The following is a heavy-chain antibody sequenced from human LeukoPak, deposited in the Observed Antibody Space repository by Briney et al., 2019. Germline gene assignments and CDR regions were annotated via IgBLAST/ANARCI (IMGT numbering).Heavy chain of an antibody. D-gene: IGHD2-2*01. CDR1: GYTFTGYY. J-gene: IGHJ5*02. CDR3: ARAIVVVPAARNNWFDP. V-gene: IGHV1-2*02. Sequence: GASVKVSCKASGYTFTGYYMHWVRQAPGQGLEWMGWINPNSGGINYAQKFQGRVTMTRDTSISTAYMELSRLRSDDTAVYYCARAIVVVPAARNNWFDPWGQGTLVTVSS. CDR2: INPNSGGI.